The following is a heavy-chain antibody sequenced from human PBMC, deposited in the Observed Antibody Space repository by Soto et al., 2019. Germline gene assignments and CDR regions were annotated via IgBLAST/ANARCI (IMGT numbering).Heavy chain of an antibody. Sequence: EVQLLESGGGLVQRGGSLRLSCAASGFTFSNYAMGWVRQAPGKGLEWVSAITSSGGSTYYADSVKGRFTISRDNSKNTLYLQMNSLRAEDTAVYNCAKGMSHHSPRGVDYWGQGTLVTVSS. V-gene: IGHV3-23*01. D-gene: IGHD2-21*01. CDR2: ITSSGGST. J-gene: IGHJ4*02. CDR3: AKGMSHHSPRGVDY. CDR1: GFTFSNYA.